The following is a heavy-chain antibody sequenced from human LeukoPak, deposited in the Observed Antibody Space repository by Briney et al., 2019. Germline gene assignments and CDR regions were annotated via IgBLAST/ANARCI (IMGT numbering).Heavy chain of an antibody. CDR2: ISSSSSYI. CDR3: ARRRVYGSGSYYNGGLFDY. D-gene: IGHD3-10*01. Sequence: GGSLRLSCAASGFTFSSYSMNWVRQAPGKGLEWVSSISSSSSYIYYADSVKGRFTIFRDNAKNSLYLQMNSLRAEDTAVYYCARRRVYGSGSYYNGGLFDYWGQGTLVTVSS. J-gene: IGHJ4*02. CDR1: GFTFSSYS. V-gene: IGHV3-21*01.